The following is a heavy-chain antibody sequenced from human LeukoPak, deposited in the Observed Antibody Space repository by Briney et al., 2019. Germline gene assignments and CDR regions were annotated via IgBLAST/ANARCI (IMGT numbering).Heavy chain of an antibody. Sequence: GGSLRLSCAASGFTVSSNHMSWVRQAPGKGLEWVSVIYSGGSTYYADSVKGRFTISRDNSKNTLYLQMNSLRAEDTAVYHCARGGRYCSGGSCYSDYYYGMDVWGQGTTVTVSS. D-gene: IGHD2-15*01. CDR2: IYSGGST. CDR1: GFTVSSNH. CDR3: ARGGRYCSGGSCYSDYYYGMDV. V-gene: IGHV3-66*02. J-gene: IGHJ6*02.